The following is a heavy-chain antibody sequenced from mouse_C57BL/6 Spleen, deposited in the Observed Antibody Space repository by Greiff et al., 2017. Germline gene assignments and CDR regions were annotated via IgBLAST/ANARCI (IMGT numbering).Heavy chain of an antibody. J-gene: IGHJ4*01. Sequence: QVQLKQSGAELARPGASVKMSCKASGYTFTSYTLHWVKQRPGQGLEWIGYINPSSGYTKYNQKFKDKATLTADKSSSTAYMQLSSLTSEDSAVYYCARHGAYYYGSSPSMDYWGQGTSVTVSS. CDR2: INPSSGYT. CDR1: GYTFTSYT. CDR3: ARHGAYYYGSSPSMDY. D-gene: IGHD1-1*01. V-gene: IGHV1-4*01.